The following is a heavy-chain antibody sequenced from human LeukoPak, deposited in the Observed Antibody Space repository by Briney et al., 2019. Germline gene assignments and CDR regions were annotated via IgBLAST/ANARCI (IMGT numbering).Heavy chain of an antibody. CDR3: ATGRYCSGGSCSASYWFDP. V-gene: IGHV4-39*07. CDR2: INHGGST. Sequence: SETLSLTCTVSGGSISTTSYYWGWIRQPPGKGLEWIGEINHGGSTNYNPSLKSRVTISVDTSKNQFSLKLSSVTAADTAVYYCATGRYCSGGSCSASYWFDPWGQGTLVTVSS. D-gene: IGHD2-15*01. J-gene: IGHJ5*02. CDR1: GGSISTTSYY.